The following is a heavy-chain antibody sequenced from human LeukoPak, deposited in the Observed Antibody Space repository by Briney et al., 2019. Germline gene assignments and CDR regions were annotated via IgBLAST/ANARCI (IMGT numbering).Heavy chain of an antibody. J-gene: IGHJ5*02. Sequence: GASVKVSCKASGYTFTGYYRHWVRQAPGQGLEWMGWISAYNGNTNYAQKLQGRVTMTTDTSTSTAYMELRSLRSDDTAVYYCARETTVVTPWFDPWGQGTLVTVSS. CDR2: ISAYNGNT. V-gene: IGHV1-18*04. D-gene: IGHD4-23*01. CDR3: ARETTVVTPWFDP. CDR1: GYTFTGYY.